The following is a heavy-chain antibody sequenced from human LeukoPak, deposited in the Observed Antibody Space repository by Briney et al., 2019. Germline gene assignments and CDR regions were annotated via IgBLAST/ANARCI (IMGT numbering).Heavy chain of an antibody. J-gene: IGHJ4*02. D-gene: IGHD6-6*01. CDR1: CGSISSYY. CDR3: ARLYSSSFPLY. V-gene: IGHV4-59*08. Sequence: SETLSLTCTVSCGSISSYYWSWLRQPPGEGLELVGYIYYIGSTNYNPSLKSRVTISVATSKNQFSLKLSSVTAADTAVYYCARLYSSSFPLYWGQGTLVTVSS. CDR2: IYYIGST.